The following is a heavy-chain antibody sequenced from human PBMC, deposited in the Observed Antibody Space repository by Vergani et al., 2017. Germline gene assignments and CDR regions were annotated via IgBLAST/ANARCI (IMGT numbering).Heavy chain of an antibody. CDR2: IYYSGST. CDR1: GGSISSGGYY. J-gene: IGHJ4*02. V-gene: IGHV4-31*03. CDR3: ARCEPTSGGDCSY. D-gene: IGHD2-21*02. Sequence: QVQLQESGPGLVKPSQTLSLTCTVSGGSISSGGYYWSWIRQHPGKGLEWIGYIYYSGSTYYNPALKSRVTISVDTSKNQFSLKLSSLTAADTAVYYCARCEPTSGGDCSYWGQGTLVTVSS.